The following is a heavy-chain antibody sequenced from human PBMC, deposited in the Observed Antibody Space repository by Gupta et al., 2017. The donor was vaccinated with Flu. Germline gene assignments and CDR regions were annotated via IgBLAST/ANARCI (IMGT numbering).Heavy chain of an antibody. J-gene: IGHJ3*01. Sequence: QLQFQESGPRLIKPSETLSLICTVSGDSVSRARYYWGWIRQPPGKGLEWLGNIYYTGKTQYNPSLKSRVSVSLDTSKNHFSLSLTAVTAADAAVYFCARLCATDTCPRNSFDVWGPGTTVTVSS. V-gene: IGHV4-39*02. CDR2: IYYTGKT. CDR3: ARLCATDTCPRNSFDV. D-gene: IGHD2-21*01. CDR1: GDSVSRARYY.